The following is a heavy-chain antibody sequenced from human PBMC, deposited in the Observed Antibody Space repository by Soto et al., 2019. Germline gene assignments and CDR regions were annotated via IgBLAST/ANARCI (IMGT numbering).Heavy chain of an antibody. Sequence: QVQLQESGPGLVKPSGTLSLTCAVSGGSISSSNWWNWVRQPPGKGLEWIGEIYHSGSTNYNPSLKGRVTKTVKKSQNPLSLKLSSGTAADTAVYYWARRPLWSNNNWIDPWGQGTLVTVSS. CDR1: GGSISSSNW. CDR3: ARRPLWSNNNWIDP. CDR2: IYHSGST. V-gene: IGHV4-4*02. J-gene: IGHJ5*02. D-gene: IGHD3-10*01.